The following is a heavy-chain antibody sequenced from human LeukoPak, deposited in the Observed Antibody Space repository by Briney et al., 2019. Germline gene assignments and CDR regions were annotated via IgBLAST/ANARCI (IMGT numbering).Heavy chain of an antibody. Sequence: GGSRRLSCAASGFTFNSYSMNWVRQAPGKGLEWVSYNSSNSSTIYFADSLKGRFNISRDNGKNSLYLQMDNLRVEDTAVYYCTRAPKLGGYFSVDYWGQGTLVTVS. CDR1: GFTFNSYS. J-gene: IGHJ4*02. CDR3: TRAPKLGGYFSVDY. D-gene: IGHD3-22*01. CDR2: NSSNSSTI. V-gene: IGHV3-48*04.